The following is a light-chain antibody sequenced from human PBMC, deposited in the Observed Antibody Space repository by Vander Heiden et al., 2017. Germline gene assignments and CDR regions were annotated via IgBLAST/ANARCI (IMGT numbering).Light chain of an antibody. Sequence: DVVMTQSPLSLPVTLGQPASISCRSSQSLVYSDGNTYLNWFQQRPGQSPRRLIYKVSNRDSGVPDRFSGSGSGTDFTLKISRVEAEDVGVYYCRRCTHWPWTFGQGTKVEIK. CDR3: RRCTHWPWT. J-gene: IGKJ1*01. CDR1: QSLVYSDGNTY. CDR2: KVS. V-gene: IGKV2-30*01.